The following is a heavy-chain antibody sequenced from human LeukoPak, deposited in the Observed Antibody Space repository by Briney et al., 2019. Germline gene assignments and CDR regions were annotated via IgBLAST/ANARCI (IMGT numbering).Heavy chain of an antibody. J-gene: IGHJ4*02. CDR2: FDPEDGET. CDR3: ATARASTDAWYYFDY. D-gene: IGHD2-2*01. CDR1: GYTLTELS. Sequence: ASVKVSCKVSGYTLTELSMHWVRQAPGKGLEWMGGFDPEDGETIYAQKFQGRVTMTGDTSTDTAYMELSSLRSEDTAVYYCATARASTDAWYYFDYWGQGTLVTVSS. V-gene: IGHV1-24*01.